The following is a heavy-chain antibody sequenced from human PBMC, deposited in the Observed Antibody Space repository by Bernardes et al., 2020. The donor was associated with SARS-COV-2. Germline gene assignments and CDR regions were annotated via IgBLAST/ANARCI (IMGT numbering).Heavy chain of an antibody. CDR3: RGVYYFYGMEV. CDR1: GFTFTTYS. CDR2: ISSSGNTI. J-gene: IGHJ6*02. V-gene: IGHV3-48*01. Sequence: VGSLILSCAASGFTFTTYSMNWVRQAPGKGLEWVAYISSSGNTIYYADSVKGRFTISRDNAKDSLSLQMNSLRAEDTAVYYCRGVYYFYGMEVWGPGTTVTVS.